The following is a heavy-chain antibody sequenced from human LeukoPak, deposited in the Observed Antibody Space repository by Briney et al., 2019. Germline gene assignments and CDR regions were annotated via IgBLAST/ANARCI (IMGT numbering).Heavy chain of an antibody. CDR3: ARGIDYFDY. CDR1: GFTSSRYA. D-gene: IGHD3-16*02. Sequence: GGSLRLSCAASGFTSSRYAMSWVRQAPGKGLECASGVSGSGGSTYYADSVKGRFTISRDNSKNTLYLQMNSLRAEDTAVYYCARGIDYFDYWGQGTLVTVSS. CDR2: VSGSGGST. V-gene: IGHV3-23*01. J-gene: IGHJ4*02.